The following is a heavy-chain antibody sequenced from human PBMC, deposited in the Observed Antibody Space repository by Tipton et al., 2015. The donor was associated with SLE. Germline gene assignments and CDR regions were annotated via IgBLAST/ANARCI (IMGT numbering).Heavy chain of an antibody. CDR2: IYYTGIT. V-gene: IGHV4-39*07. CDR3: ARGDPTYGSGSYYFDY. D-gene: IGHD3-10*01. J-gene: IGHJ4*02. Sequence: LRLSCTVSGGSISSSGYYWGWIRQPPGKGLEWIGSIYYTGITNYSPSLKSRVTISVDRSKKQFSLKVTSVTAADTAVYYCARGDPTYGSGSYYFDYWGQGTLVTVSS. CDR1: GGSISSSGYY.